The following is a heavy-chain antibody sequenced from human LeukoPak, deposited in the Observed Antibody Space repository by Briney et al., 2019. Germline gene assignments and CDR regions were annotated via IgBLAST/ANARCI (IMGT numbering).Heavy chain of an antibody. Sequence: ASVKVSCKASGYTFTSYGISWVRQAPGQGLEWMGWISAYNGNTNYAQKLQGRVTMTTDTSTSTAYMELRSLRSDDTAVYYCARGYCSSTSCSADYYYYYYGMDVWGQGTTVTVSS. D-gene: IGHD2-2*01. CDR1: GYTFTSYG. J-gene: IGHJ6*02. V-gene: IGHV1-18*01. CDR3: ARGYCSSTSCSADYYYYYYGMDV. CDR2: ISAYNGNT.